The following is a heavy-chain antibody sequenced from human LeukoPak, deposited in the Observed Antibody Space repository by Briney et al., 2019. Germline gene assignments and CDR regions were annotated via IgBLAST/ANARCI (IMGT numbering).Heavy chain of an antibody. CDR1: GGSFSGYY. CDR2: INHSGST. J-gene: IGHJ4*02. Sequence: SETLSLTCAVYGGSFSGYYWSWIRQPPGKGLEWIGEINHSGSTNYNPSLKSRVTISVDTSKNQFSLKLSSVTAADTAVYYCARSGYSYGSRFDYWGQGTLVTVSS. CDR3: ARSGYSYGSRFDY. V-gene: IGHV4-34*01. D-gene: IGHD5-18*01.